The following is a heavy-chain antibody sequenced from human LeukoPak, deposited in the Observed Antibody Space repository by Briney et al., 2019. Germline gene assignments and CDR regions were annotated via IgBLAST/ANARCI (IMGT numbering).Heavy chain of an antibody. Sequence: PGGSLRLSCAPSGFTVSSYHMSWVRQAPGKGLEWVSSVTSRSSHIYYADSVRGRFTISRDNARKSLYLQMNSLRAEDTAVYYCARAGGIESAFDWGQGTLVTVSS. CDR3: ARAGGIESAFD. D-gene: IGHD5-12*01. J-gene: IGHJ4*02. CDR2: VTSRSSHI. CDR1: GFTVSSYH. V-gene: IGHV3-21*01.